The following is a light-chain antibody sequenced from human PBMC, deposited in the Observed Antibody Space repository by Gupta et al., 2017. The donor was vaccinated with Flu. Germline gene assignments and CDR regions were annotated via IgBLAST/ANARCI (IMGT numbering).Light chain of an antibody. J-gene: IGKJ2*01. CDR3: QQPGT. CDR2: AAS. Sequence: QLTQSPSFLSASVGDRVTITCRASKDIKNLAGYQQKPGRAPKLLIYAASTLQSGVTSTFSGSGSGTEFTLTISSMQPEDFATYYCQQPGTFGQGTKLEI. CDR1: KDIKN. V-gene: IGKV1-9*01.